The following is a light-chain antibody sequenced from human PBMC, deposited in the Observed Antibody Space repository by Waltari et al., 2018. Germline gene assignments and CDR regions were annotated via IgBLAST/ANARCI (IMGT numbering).Light chain of an antibody. CDR2: WAS. V-gene: IGKV4-1*01. J-gene: IGKJ2*01. Sequence: DIVMTQSPDSLAVSLGERATINCRSSQSILYSSNNKNYVAWYQQKAGQPPMLLIYWASTRESGVPDRFSGSESGTDFTLTISSLQAEDVAFYCCQQYYTSPYAFGQGTKLEI. CDR1: QSILYSSNNKNY. CDR3: QQYYTSPYA.